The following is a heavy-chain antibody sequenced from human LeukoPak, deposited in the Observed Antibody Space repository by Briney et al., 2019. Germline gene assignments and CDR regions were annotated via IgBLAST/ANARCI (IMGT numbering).Heavy chain of an antibody. J-gene: IGHJ6*03. Sequence: GGSLRLSCAASGFTFDDYGMSWVRQAPGKGLEWVSGIKWNGGSTGYADSVKGRFTISRDNAKNSLYLQMNSLRAEDTALYYCARNSGAGYYFYMDVWGKGTTVTVSS. V-gene: IGHV3-20*04. D-gene: IGHD3-10*01. CDR1: GFTFDDYG. CDR3: ARNSGAGYYFYMDV. CDR2: IKWNGGST.